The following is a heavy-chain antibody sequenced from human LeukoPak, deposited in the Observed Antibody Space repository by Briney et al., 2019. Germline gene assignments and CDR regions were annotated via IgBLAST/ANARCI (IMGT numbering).Heavy chain of an antibody. J-gene: IGHJ6*03. CDR2: INWNGGST. D-gene: IGHD3-9*01. CDR1: GFTFDDYG. Sequence: PGGSLRLSCAASGFTFDDYGMSWVRQAPGKGLEWVSGINWNGGSTGYADSVKGRFTISRDNAKNSLYLQMNSLRAEDTALYYCAREAAQGTRRYYYYYYYMNVWGKGTTVTVSS. V-gene: IGHV3-20*04. CDR3: AREAAQGTRRYYYYYYYMNV.